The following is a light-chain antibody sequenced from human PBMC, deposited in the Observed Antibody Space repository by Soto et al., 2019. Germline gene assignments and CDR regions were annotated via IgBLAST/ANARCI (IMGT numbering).Light chain of an antibody. CDR2: DDS. CDR1: NNGSKG. V-gene: IGLV3-21*02. J-gene: IGLJ1*01. CDR3: QVWDSSSDQYV. Sequence: SYELTQPPSVSVAPGQTATITCGGNNNGSKGVHWYQQKPGQAPVLVVYDDSDRPSGITERYSGSNSGNTANLTISRVEAGDEADYYCQVWDSSSDQYVFATGTKVTVL.